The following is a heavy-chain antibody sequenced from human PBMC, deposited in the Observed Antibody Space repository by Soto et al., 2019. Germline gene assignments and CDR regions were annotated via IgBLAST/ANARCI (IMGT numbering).Heavy chain of an antibody. CDR2: IFFTGNI. D-gene: IGHD2-15*01. CDR3: ASRHCSGGSCYNPGFDF. CDR1: GASLSSISYY. J-gene: IGHJ4*02. Sequence: SETLSLTCTVSGASLSSISYYWGWIRQPPGKGLEWVGSIFFTGNIYYNPSLKSRVTISVDTSRNQFSLMVNSVTAADTAVYYCASRHCSGGSCYNPGFDFWGQGALVTVSS. V-gene: IGHV4-39*01.